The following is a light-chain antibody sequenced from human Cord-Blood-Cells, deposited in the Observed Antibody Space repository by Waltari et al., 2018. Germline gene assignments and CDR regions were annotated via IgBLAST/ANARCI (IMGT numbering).Light chain of an antibody. Sequence: QTALTHPASVSVSPGQSITISYTGTSSGVVGYYHVSWYQQHPGKAPKHMIYDVSIRPSGVSNRFSGSKSGNTASLTISGLQAEDEADYYCSSYTSSSTLVFGGGTKLTVL. V-gene: IGLV2-14*03. CDR3: SSYTSSSTLV. CDR1: SSGVVGYYH. J-gene: IGLJ3*02. CDR2: DVS.